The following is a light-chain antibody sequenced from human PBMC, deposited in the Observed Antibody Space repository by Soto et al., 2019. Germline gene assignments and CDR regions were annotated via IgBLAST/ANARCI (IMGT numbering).Light chain of an antibody. CDR3: QQYNNWPPWT. Sequence: EIVMTQSPATLSVSPGERATLSCRASQSVSSNLAWYQQKPGQAPRLLSYGASTRSTGIPARFSGSGSGTAFTLTIISLQSEDFAVYYCQQYNNWPPWTFGQGTKVEIK. CDR2: GAS. CDR1: QSVSSN. J-gene: IGKJ1*01. V-gene: IGKV3-15*01.